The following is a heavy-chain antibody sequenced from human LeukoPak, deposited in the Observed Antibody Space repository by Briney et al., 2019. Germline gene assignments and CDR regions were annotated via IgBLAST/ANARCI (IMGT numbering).Heavy chain of an antibody. D-gene: IGHD2-15*01. V-gene: IGHV4-59*01. CDR1: GGSISSYY. CDR2: IYYSGST. Sequence: PSETLSLTCTVSGGSISSYYWSWIRQPPGKGLEWIGYIYYSGSTNYNPSLKSRVTISVDTSKNQFSLKLSSVTAADTAVYYCARALYEFCSGGSCYSYYFDYWGQGTLVTVSS. CDR3: ARALYEFCSGGSCYSYYFDY. J-gene: IGHJ4*02.